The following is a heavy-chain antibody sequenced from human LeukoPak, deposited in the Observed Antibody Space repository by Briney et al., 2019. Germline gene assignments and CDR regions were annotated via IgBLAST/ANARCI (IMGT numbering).Heavy chain of an antibody. CDR1: GFTFSSYW. D-gene: IGHD1-26*01. CDR2: INTDGSST. CDR3: AIVRGSGSYYSYYFDY. Sequence: GGSLRLSCAASGFTFSSYWMHWVRQAPGKGLVWVSRINTDGSSTSYADSVKGRFTISRDNAKNTLYLQMNSLRAEDTAVYSCAIVRGSGSYYSYYFDYWGQGTLVTVSS. J-gene: IGHJ4*02. V-gene: IGHV3-74*01.